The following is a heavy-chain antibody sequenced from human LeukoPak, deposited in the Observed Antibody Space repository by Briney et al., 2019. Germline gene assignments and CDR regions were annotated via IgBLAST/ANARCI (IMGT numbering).Heavy chain of an antibody. CDR2: IYYSGST. CDR1: NGSINSGGYY. CDR3: ARGAGGGVYFDY. Sequence: SQTLSLTCTVSNGSINSGGYYWGWIRQHPGKGLEWIGYIYYSGSTYYNPSLKSRVTISVDMSKDQFALKLSSVTAADTAVYYCARGAGGGVYFDYWGQGTLVPVSS. D-gene: IGHD2-8*02. J-gene: IGHJ4*02. V-gene: IGHV4-31*03.